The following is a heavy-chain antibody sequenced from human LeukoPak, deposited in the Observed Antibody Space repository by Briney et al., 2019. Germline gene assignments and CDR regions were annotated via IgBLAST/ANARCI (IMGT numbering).Heavy chain of an antibody. CDR1: GGTFSIYA. V-gene: IGHV1-69*13. CDR3: AVGYSSGWYLVPY. J-gene: IGHJ4*02. D-gene: IGHD6-19*01. Sequence: AASVKVSFKASGGTFSIYAISWVRQAPGQGLEWMGGIIPIFGTANYAQKFQGRVTITADESTSTAYMELSSLRSEDTAVYYCAVGYSSGWYLVPYWGQGTLVTVSS. CDR2: IIPIFGTA.